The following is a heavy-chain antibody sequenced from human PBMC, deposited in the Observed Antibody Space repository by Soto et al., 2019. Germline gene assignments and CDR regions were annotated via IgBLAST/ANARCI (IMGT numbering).Heavy chain of an antibody. CDR2: IYYSGST. J-gene: IGHJ4*02. CDR3: ARVGDDYGSGSYFYFDY. Sequence: QVQLQESGPGLVKPSQTLSLTCTVSGGSIGSGGYYWSWIRQHPGKGLEWIGYIYYSGSTYYNPSLKSRVTISVDTSKNQFSLKLSSVTAADTAVYYCARVGDDYGSGSYFYFDYWGQGTLVTVSS. D-gene: IGHD3-10*01. V-gene: IGHV4-31*03. CDR1: GGSIGSGGYY.